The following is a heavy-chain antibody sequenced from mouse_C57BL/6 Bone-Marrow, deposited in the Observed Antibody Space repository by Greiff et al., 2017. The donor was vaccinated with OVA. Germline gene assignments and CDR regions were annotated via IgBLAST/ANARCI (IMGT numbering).Heavy chain of an antibody. CDR3: AIDSSGSGFAY. Sequence: VQLQQSGAELVKPGASVKLSCKASGYTFTSYWMHWVKQRPGQGLEWIGMIHPNSGSTNYNEKFKSKATLTVDKSSSTAYMQLSSLTSEDSAVYYCAIDSSGSGFAYWGQGTLVTVSA. CDR1: GYTFTSYW. V-gene: IGHV1-64*01. D-gene: IGHD3-2*02. CDR2: IHPNSGST. J-gene: IGHJ3*01.